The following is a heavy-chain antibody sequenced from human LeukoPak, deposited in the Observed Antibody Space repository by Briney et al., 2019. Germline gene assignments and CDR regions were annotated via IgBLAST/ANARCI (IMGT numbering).Heavy chain of an antibody. CDR3: AREPNVLLWFGELLD. CDR1: GYTFTGYY. J-gene: IGHJ4*02. D-gene: IGHD3-10*01. Sequence: GASVNVSCTASGYTFTGYYMHWVRQAPGQGLEWMGWINPNSGGTIYAQKFQGRVTMTRDTSISTAYMELSRLRSDDTAVYYCAREPNVLLWFGELLDWGQGTLVTVSS. V-gene: IGHV1-2*02. CDR2: INPNSGGT.